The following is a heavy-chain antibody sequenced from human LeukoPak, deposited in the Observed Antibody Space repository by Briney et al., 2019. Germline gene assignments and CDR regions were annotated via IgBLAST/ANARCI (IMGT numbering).Heavy chain of an antibody. CDR3: ERGSGWLDY. Sequence: GGSLRFSCAASGFTFSSYAMHWVRQAPGKGLEWVAVISYDGSNKYYADSVKGRFTISRDNSKNTLYLQMNSLRAEDTALYYCERGSGWLDYWGQGILVTVSS. CDR1: GFTFSSYA. J-gene: IGHJ4*02. V-gene: IGHV3-30*04. D-gene: IGHD6-19*01. CDR2: ISYDGSNK.